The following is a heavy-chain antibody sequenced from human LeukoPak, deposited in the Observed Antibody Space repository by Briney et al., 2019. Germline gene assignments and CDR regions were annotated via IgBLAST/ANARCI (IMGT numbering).Heavy chain of an antibody. CDR1: GYSISSGYF. J-gene: IGHJ4*02. V-gene: IGHV4-38-2*02. CDR3: ARTPYSSGWCPFDY. CDR2: IYHSEST. D-gene: IGHD6-19*01. Sequence: PSETLSLTCTVSGYSISSGYFWGWVRQPPGKGLEWTGNIYHSESTYYNPSLKSRVTISVDTSKNQFSLKLSSVTAADTAVYYCARTPYSSGWCPFDYWGQGALVTVSS.